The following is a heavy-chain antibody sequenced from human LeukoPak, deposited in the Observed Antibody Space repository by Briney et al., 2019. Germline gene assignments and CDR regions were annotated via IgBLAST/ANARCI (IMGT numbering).Heavy chain of an antibody. D-gene: IGHD6-25*01. V-gene: IGHV3-30*18. J-gene: IGHJ4*02. CDR3: AKTTAAEGY. CDR1: GFTFSNYG. CDR2: ISYDGSNK. Sequence: GGSLSLSCAASGFTFSNYGMHWVRQAPGKGLEWVAVISYDGSNKYYADSVKGRFTISRDNSKNTLYLQMDSLRAEDTAVYYCAKTTAAEGYWGQGTLVTVSS.